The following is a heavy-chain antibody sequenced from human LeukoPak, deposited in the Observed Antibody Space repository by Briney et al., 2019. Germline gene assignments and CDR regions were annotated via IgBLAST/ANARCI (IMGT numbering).Heavy chain of an antibody. J-gene: IGHJ4*02. Sequence: ASVTVSCKSSGYTFTIYYMYWVRQAPGQELEWMGIINPSGGSTSYAQKFQGRVTMTRDTSTSTVYMELSSLRSEDTAVYYCARDSGMVRGTVDYWGQGTLVTVSS. CDR3: ARDSGMVRGTVDY. D-gene: IGHD3-10*01. CDR2: INPSGGST. CDR1: GYTFTIYY. V-gene: IGHV1-46*01.